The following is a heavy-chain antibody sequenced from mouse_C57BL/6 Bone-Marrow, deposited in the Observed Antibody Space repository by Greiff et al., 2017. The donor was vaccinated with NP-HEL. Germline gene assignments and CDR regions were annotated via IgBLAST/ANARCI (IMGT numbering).Heavy chain of an antibody. J-gene: IGHJ2*01. CDR2: TDPSDSYT. D-gene: IGHD2-3*01. Sequence: QVQLQQPGAELVMPGASVKLSCKASGYTFTSYWMHWVKQRPGQGLEWIGETDPSDSYTNYNQKFKGKSTLTVDKSSSTAYMQLSSLTSEDSAVYYCASSWGWFLYYGVQGTAPTVTS. V-gene: IGHV1-69*01. CDR3: ASSWGWFLYY. CDR1: GYTFTSYW.